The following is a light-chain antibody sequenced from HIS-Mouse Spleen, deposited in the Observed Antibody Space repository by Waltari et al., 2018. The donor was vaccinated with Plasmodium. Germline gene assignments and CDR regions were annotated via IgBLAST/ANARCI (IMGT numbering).Light chain of an antibody. Sequence: QSALTQPRSVSGSPGQSVTISCTGTSSDVGSYNSVPWYHQHPGKPPKLMIYDVSKRPSGVPDRFSGSKSGNTASLTISGLQAEDEADYYCCSYAGSYTWVFGGGTKLTVL. V-gene: IGLV2-11*01. CDR2: DVS. CDR1: SSDVGSYNS. CDR3: CSYAGSYTWV. J-gene: IGLJ3*02.